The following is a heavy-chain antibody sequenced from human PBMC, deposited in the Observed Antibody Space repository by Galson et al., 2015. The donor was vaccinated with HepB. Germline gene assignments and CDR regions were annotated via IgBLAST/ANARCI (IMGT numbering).Heavy chain of an antibody. D-gene: IGHD3-10*01. J-gene: IGHJ4*02. CDR2: ISSDSSTI. CDR1: RFTFSSYE. V-gene: IGHV3-48*03. CDR3: ARGRDYFGSGSSDY. Sequence: SLRLSCAASRFTFSSYEMNWVRQAPGKGLEWISYISSDSSTIYYAGSVEGRFTISRNNAENSLYLQMNALRAEDTAVYHCARGRDYFGSGSSDYWGQGTLVTVSS.